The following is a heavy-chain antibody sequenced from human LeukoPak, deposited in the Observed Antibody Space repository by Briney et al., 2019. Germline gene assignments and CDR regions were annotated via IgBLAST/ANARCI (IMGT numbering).Heavy chain of an antibody. D-gene: IGHD4-17*01. CDR3: ARPTGDTVTTWADNWFDP. Sequence: GGSLRLSCAASGFTFSSYAMSWVRQAPGKGLEWVSAISGSGGSTYYADSVKGRFTISRDNSKNTLYLQMNSLRAEDTAVYYCARPTGDTVTTWADNWFDPWGQGTLVTVSS. CDR2: ISGSGGST. CDR1: GFTFSSYA. V-gene: IGHV3-23*01. J-gene: IGHJ5*02.